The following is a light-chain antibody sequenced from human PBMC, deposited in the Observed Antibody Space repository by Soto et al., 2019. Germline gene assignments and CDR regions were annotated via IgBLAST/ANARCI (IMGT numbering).Light chain of an antibody. J-gene: IGKJ5*01. V-gene: IGKV1-17*01. CDR2: GAS. CDR3: QQLNSFPKT. CDR1: TGIRTD. Sequence: IQLSQSPASLSASAGARVTITCRASTGIRTDLTWYQQKPGKAPRLLIYGASTLQSGVPSRFSGSGSGTEFTLTISSLQPEDFATYYCQQLNSFPKTFGQGTRLEIK.